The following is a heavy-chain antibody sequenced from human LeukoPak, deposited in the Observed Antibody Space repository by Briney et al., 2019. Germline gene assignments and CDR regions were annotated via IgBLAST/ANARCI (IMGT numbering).Heavy chain of an antibody. D-gene: IGHD2-15*01. Sequence: GGSLRLSCAASGFTFSSYAMSWVRQAPGKGLEWVSAISGSGGSTYYADSVKGRFTISRDNSKNTLYLQMNSLRAEDTAVYYCAKDPPSYCSGGSCYPLPFDYWGQGTLVTVSS. J-gene: IGHJ4*02. V-gene: IGHV3-23*01. CDR3: AKDPPSYCSGGSCYPLPFDY. CDR1: GFTFSSYA. CDR2: ISGSGGST.